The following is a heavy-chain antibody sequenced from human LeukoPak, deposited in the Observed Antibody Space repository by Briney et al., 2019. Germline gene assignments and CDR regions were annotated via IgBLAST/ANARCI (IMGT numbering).Heavy chain of an antibody. CDR3: ARGVYDSSGYYHY. J-gene: IGHJ4*02. CDR2: ISSSGNTI. V-gene: IGHV3-48*03. Sequence: PGGSLRLSRAASGFTFSNYEMNWVRQAPGKGLEWVSYISSSGNTIYHADSVKGRFTISRDNAKHSLYLQMNSLRAEDTAVYYCARGVYDSSGYYHYWGQGTLVTVSS. D-gene: IGHD3-22*01. CDR1: GFTFSNYE.